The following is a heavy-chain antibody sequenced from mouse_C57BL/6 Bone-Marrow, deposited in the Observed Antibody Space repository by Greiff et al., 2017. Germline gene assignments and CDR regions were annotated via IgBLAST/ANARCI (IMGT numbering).Heavy chain of an antibody. D-gene: IGHD2-1*01. CDR3: ARDGNYAFDY. Sequence: DVKLVESGPGLVKPSQTVFLTCTVTGISITTGNYRWSWIRQFPGNKLEWIGYIYYRGTITHNPSLTSRTTITRDTPKNQFFLEMNSLTAEDTATYYCARDGNYAFDYGGQGTTLTVSS. CDR1: GISITTGNYR. CDR2: IYYRGTI. V-gene: IGHV3-5*01. J-gene: IGHJ2*01.